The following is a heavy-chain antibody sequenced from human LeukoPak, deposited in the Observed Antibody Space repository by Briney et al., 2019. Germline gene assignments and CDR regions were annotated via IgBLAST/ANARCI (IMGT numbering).Heavy chain of an antibody. CDR3: AASYSRIFDY. CDR2: IYHSGST. CDR1: GGSISSYN. J-gene: IGHJ4*02. D-gene: IGHD3-22*01. Sequence: PSETLSLTCTVSGGSISSYNWSWIRQPPGKGLEWIGEIYHSGSTNYNPSLKSRVTISVDKSKNQFSLKLSSVTAADTAVYYCAASYSRIFDYWGQGTLVTVSS. V-gene: IGHV4-59*12.